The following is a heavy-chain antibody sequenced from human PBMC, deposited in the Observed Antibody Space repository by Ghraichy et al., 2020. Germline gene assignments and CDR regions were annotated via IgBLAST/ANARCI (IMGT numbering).Heavy chain of an antibody. CDR2: IRWDDDK. D-gene: IGHD6-19*01. CDR3: AHAVTDTVQLFYFDY. J-gene: IGHJ4*02. CDR1: GFSLSTSGVG. Sequence: SGPTLVKPTQTLTLTCTFSGFSLSTSGVGVGWIRQPPGKALEWLALIRWDDDKRYSPSLKSRLTITKDTSRNQVVLTMTNMDPVDTATYFCAHAVTDTVQLFYFDYWGQGSLVTVSS. V-gene: IGHV2-5*02.